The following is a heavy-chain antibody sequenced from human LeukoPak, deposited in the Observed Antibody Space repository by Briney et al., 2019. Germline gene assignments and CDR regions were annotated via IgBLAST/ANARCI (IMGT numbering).Heavy chain of an antibody. CDR1: GASISSYY. Sequence: SETLSLTCTVSGASISSYYWSWIRQPPGKGLEWIGYIYYTGSTNYNPSLKSRVTISLDTSKNQFSLKLSSVTAADTAVYYCARGGLLWFGELLRSWFDPWGQGTLVTVSS. J-gene: IGHJ5*02. V-gene: IGHV4-59*12. D-gene: IGHD3-10*01. CDR3: ARGGLLWFGELLRSWFDP. CDR2: IYYTGST.